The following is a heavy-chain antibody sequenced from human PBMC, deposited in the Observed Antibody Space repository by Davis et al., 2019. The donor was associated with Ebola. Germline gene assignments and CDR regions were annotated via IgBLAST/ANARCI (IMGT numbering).Heavy chain of an antibody. CDR3: ARESSDTYDSSGSDAFDI. D-gene: IGHD3-22*01. CDR1: GFTFSSYG. CDR2: IWYDGSNK. V-gene: IGHV3-33*01. J-gene: IGHJ3*02. Sequence: GESLKISCAASGFTFSSYGMHWVRQAPGKGLEWVAVIWYDGSNKYYADSVKGRFTISRDNSKNTLYLQMNSLRAEDTAVYYCARESSDTYDSSGSDAFDIWGQGTMVTVSS.